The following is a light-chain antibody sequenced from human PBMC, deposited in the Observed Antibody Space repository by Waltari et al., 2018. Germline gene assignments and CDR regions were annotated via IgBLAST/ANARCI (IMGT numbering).Light chain of an antibody. CDR2: DFS. CDR1: SSDVGGYNY. Sequence: QSALTQPASVSGSPGQAITISCTGTSSDVGGYNYVSWYQQHPGKAPKPIIFDFSTRPSGVSTRFAGSRSGNTASLTISGLQAEDESDYYCSSYTNTNSWLFGGGTKLTVL. V-gene: IGLV2-14*01. CDR3: SSYTNTNSWL. J-gene: IGLJ3*02.